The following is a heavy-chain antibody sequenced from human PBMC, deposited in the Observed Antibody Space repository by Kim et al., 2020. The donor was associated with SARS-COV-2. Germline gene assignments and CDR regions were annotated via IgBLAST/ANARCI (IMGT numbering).Heavy chain of an antibody. Sequence: SRFTISVDTSKNQFSLKLSSVTAADTAVYYCARGSNYDYIWGSYRYHFDYWGQGTLVTVSS. CDR3: ARGSNYDYIWGSYRYHFDY. D-gene: IGHD3-16*02. J-gene: IGHJ4*02. V-gene: IGHV4-34*01.